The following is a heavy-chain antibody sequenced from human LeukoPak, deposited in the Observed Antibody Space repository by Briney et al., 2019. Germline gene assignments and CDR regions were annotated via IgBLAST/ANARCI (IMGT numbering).Heavy chain of an antibody. V-gene: IGHV4-59*01. CDR2: IYYSGST. J-gene: IGHJ4*02. CDR3: ARGSRELYYFDY. Sequence: SETLSLTCTVSGGSISSYYWSWIRQPPGQGLEWIGYIYYSGSTKYNPSLKSRVTISVDASKTQFSLKLNSVTAADTAVYYCARGSRELYYFDYWGQGTLVTVSS. D-gene: IGHD1-7*01. CDR1: GGSISSYY.